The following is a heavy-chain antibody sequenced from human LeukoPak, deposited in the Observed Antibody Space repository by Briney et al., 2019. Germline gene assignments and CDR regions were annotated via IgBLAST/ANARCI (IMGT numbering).Heavy chain of an antibody. CDR2: IPYDGSNK. Sequence: GRSLRLSCAASGFTFSSYAMHWVRQAPGKGLEWVAVIPYDGSNKYYADSVKGRFTISRDNSKNTLYLQMNSLRAEDTAVYYCARDQEVVVTAAAFDYWGQGTLVTVSS. CDR3: ARDQEVVVTAAAFDY. CDR1: GFTFSSYA. J-gene: IGHJ4*02. D-gene: IGHD3-22*01. V-gene: IGHV3-30-3*01.